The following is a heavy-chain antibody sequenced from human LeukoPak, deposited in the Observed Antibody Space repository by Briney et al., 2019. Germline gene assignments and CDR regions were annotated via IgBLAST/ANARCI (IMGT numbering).Heavy chain of an antibody. D-gene: IGHD2-21*01. CDR3: AKGSRWGYDFDY. Sequence: PGGSLRLSCAASGFTFSSYSMNWVRQAPGKGLEWVSSISSSSSYIYYADSVKGRFTISRDNAKNSLYLQMNSLRAEDTAVYYCAKGSRWGYDFDYWGQGTLVTVSS. J-gene: IGHJ4*02. V-gene: IGHV3-21*01. CDR2: ISSSSSYI. CDR1: GFTFSSYS.